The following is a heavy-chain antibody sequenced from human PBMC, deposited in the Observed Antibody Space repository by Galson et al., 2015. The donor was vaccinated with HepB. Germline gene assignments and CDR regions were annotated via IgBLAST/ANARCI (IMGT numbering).Heavy chain of an antibody. CDR3: AADGYYDFWSGNPSMDV. CDR2: IVVGSGNT. D-gene: IGHD3-3*01. V-gene: IGHV1-58*02. Sequence: SVKVSCKASGFTFTSSAMQWVRQARGQRLGWIGWIVVGSGNTNYAQKFQERVTITRDMSTSTAYMELSSLRSEDTAVYYCAADGYYDFWSGNPSMDVWGQGTTVTVSS. CDR1: GFTFTSSA. J-gene: IGHJ6*02.